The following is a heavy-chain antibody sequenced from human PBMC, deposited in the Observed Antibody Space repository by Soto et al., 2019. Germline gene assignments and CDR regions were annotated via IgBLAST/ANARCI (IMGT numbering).Heavy chain of an antibody. CDR3: ARDGYYDSSGYLRDFDY. V-gene: IGHV3-48*01. D-gene: IGHD3-22*01. Sequence: EVQLVESGGGLVQPGGSLRLSCAASGFTFSSYSMNWVRQAPGKGLEWVSYISSSSSTIYYADSVKGRFTISRDNANNSLYLQMNSLRSEDTAVYYCARDGYYDSSGYLRDFDYWGQGTLVTVSS. CDR1: GFTFSSYS. CDR2: ISSSSSTI. J-gene: IGHJ4*02.